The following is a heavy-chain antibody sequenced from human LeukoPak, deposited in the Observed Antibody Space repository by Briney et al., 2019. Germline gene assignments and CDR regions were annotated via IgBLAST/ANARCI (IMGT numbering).Heavy chain of an antibody. D-gene: IGHD3-3*01. J-gene: IGHJ4*02. V-gene: IGHV3-30*02. Sequence: PGGSLRLSCAASGFTFSSYGMHWVRQAPGKGLEWVAFIRYDGSNKYYADSVKGRFTISRDNSKNTLYLQMNSLRAEDTAVYYCAKDPLSFGVVIVGFDYWGQGTLVTVSS. CDR2: IRYDGSNK. CDR3: AKDPLSFGVVIVGFDY. CDR1: GFTFSSYG.